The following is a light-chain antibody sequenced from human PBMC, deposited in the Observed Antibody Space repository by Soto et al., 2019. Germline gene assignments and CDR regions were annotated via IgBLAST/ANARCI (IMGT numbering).Light chain of an antibody. CDR2: GAS. V-gene: IGKV3-15*01. Sequence: EIVMTQSPATLSVSTGERATLYCRASHSVSSNLAWYQQNPGHAPRLLIYGASTRATGIPSRFSGSGSGTEFTLTICSLQSEDFAVYYCHHYNNWLWTVGQGTKVYIK. CDR3: HHYNNWLWT. J-gene: IGKJ1*01. CDR1: HSVSSN.